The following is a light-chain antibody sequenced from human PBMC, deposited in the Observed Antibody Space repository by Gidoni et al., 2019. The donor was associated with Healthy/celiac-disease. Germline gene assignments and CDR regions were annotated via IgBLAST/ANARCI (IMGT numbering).Light chain of an antibody. CDR2: GAS. J-gene: IGKJ4*01. V-gene: IGKV3-15*01. CDR3: QQYNNWPLT. Sequence: ESVMTQSQATLSASPGERATLPCRTSQSDSSHLAWYQQKPGQAPRLLIYGASSRATGIPARFSGSGSGTEFTLTISSLQSEDFAVYYCQQYNNWPLTFGRGTKVEIK. CDR1: QSDSSH.